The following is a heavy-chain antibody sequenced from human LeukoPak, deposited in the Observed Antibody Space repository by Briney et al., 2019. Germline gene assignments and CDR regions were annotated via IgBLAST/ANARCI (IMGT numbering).Heavy chain of an antibody. CDR1: AFSFSDYG. Sequence: GGSLRLSCAASAFSFSDYGMLWVRQAPGKGLDWVAFIRYDGNNKLYADSVKGRFTISRDNSKNTLYLQMDGLRPEDTAVYYCAKNRRIFGRTLQRHYMDVWGKGTTVAVSS. CDR3: AKNRRIFGRTLQRHYMDV. CDR2: IRYDGNNK. J-gene: IGHJ6*03. V-gene: IGHV3-30*02. D-gene: IGHD3-3*01.